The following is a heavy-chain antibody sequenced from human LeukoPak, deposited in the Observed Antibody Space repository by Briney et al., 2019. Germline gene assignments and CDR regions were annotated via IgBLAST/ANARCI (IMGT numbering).Heavy chain of an antibody. CDR1: GFIFDDYA. J-gene: IGHJ4*02. Sequence: GRSLRLSCAASGFIFDDYAMHWVRQAPGKGLEWVSGISWNSGSIGYADSVKGRFTISRDNAKNSLYLQMNSLRAEDTALYYCAKGPYSGSYFDYWGQGTLVTVSS. D-gene: IGHD1-26*01. CDR3: AKGPYSGSYFDY. CDR2: ISWNSGSI. V-gene: IGHV3-9*01.